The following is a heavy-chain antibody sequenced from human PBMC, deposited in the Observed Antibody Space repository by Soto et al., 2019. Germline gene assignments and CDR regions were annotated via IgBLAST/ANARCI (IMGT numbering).Heavy chain of an antibody. CDR2: INHSGST. V-gene: IGHV4-34*01. CDR1: GGSFSGYY. J-gene: IGHJ5*02. CDR3: ARAGIAAHIVVVTARSWFDP. D-gene: IGHD2-21*02. Sequence: SETLSLTCAVYGGSFSGYYWSWIRQPPGKGLEWIGEINHSGSTNYNPSLKSRVTISVDTSKNQSSLKLSSVTAADTAVYYCARAGIAAHIVVVTARSWFDPWGQGTLVTVSS.